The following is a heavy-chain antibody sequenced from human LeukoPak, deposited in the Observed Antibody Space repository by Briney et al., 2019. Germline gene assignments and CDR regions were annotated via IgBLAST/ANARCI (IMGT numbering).Heavy chain of an antibody. J-gene: IGHJ4*02. V-gene: IGHV4-34*01. Sequence: PSETLSLTCAVYGGSFSGYYWSWIRQPPGKGLEWIGEINHSGSTNNNPSLKGRVTISVDTSKNQFSLKLSSVTAADTAMYYCARGNYYDSSGYYPLWGGQGTLVTVSS. CDR3: ARGNYYDSSGYYPLW. CDR2: INHSGST. CDR1: GGSFSGYY. D-gene: IGHD3-22*01.